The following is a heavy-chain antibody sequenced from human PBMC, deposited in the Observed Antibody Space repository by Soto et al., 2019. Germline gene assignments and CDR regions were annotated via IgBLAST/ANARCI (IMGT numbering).Heavy chain of an antibody. J-gene: IGHJ4*02. D-gene: IGHD5-18*01. CDR1: GFTVSSNY. CDR3: TRDQDTYGQAVFDS. V-gene: IGHV3-74*01. CDR2: INSDGSST. Sequence: GGSLRLSCAASGFTVSSNYMTWVRQAPGKGLVWVSRINSDGSSTSYADSVKGRFTISRDNAKNTLYLHMNSLGPEDTAMYYCTRDQDTYGQAVFDSWGQGTLVTVSS.